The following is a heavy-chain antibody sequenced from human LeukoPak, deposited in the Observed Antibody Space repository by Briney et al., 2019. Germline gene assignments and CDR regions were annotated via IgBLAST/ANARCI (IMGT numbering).Heavy chain of an antibody. CDR1: GGTFSSYA. J-gene: IGHJ4*02. Sequence: SVTVSCKASGGTFSSYAISWVRQAPGQGLEWLGGIIPIFGTANYAQKFQGRVTITTDESTSTAYMELSSLRSEDTAVYYCASEGVDGYNRFDYWGQGTLVTVSS. D-gene: IGHD5-24*01. V-gene: IGHV1-69*05. CDR2: IIPIFGTA. CDR3: ASEGVDGYNRFDY.